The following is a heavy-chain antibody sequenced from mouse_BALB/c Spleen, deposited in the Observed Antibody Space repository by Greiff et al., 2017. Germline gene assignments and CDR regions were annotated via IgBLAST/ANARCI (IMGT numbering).Heavy chain of an antibody. V-gene: IGHV5-6*01. D-gene: IGHD1-1*01. CDR3: ARHGGTVVAWYFDV. Sequence: EVMLVESGGDLVKPGGSLKLSCAASGFTFSSYGMSWVRQTPDKRLEWVATISSGGSYTYYPDSVKGRFTISRDNAKNTLYLQMSSLKSEDTAMYYCARHGGTVVAWYFDVWGAGTTVTVSS. CDR1: GFTFSSYG. J-gene: IGHJ1*01. CDR2: ISSGGSYT.